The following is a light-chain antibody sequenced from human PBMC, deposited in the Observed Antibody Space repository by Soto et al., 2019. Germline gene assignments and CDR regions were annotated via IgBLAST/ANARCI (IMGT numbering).Light chain of an antibody. J-gene: IGKJ1*01. Sequence: EIVMTQAPATLSVSPGERATISCRASQSVSRNLAWYQQKPGQAPRLLIYGASTRATGVPARFSGSGSGTEFTLTINSLQSEDFAVYYCQQYNNWPWPFGQGTKVEIK. CDR2: GAS. CDR1: QSVSRN. V-gene: IGKV3-15*01. CDR3: QQYNNWPWP.